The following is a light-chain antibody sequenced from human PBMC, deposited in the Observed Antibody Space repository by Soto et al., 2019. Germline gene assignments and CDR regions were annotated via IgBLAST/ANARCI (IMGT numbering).Light chain of an antibody. Sequence: QSVLTQPHSVSGSPGQSVTISCTGISSDVGGYDYVSWYQQHPGKAPKLVIHVVDKRPSGVPDRFSGSKSGNTASLTISGLQAEDEADYYCCSYAGTFYVFXTGTKVTVL. CDR2: VVD. CDR3: CSYAGTFYV. CDR1: SSDVGGYDY. V-gene: IGLV2-11*01. J-gene: IGLJ1*01.